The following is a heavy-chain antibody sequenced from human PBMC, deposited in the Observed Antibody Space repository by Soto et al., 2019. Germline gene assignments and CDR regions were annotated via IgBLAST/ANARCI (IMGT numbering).Heavy chain of an antibody. CDR3: ARDNSGYAPYDY. V-gene: IGHV3-48*01. Sequence: GGSLRLSCAASGFRFSDYSMKWVRQAPGRGLEWVSYISSSSFTIHYADSVEGRFAISRDNAKNSLYLQMNSLRAEDTAVYYCARDNSGYAPYDYWGQGTLVTVSS. CDR1: GFRFSDYS. CDR2: ISSSSFTI. D-gene: IGHD5-12*01. J-gene: IGHJ4*02.